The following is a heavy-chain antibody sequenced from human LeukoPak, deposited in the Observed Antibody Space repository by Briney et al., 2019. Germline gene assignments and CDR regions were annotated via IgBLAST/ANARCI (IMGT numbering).Heavy chain of an antibody. V-gene: IGHV3-53*01. D-gene: IGHD2-2*01. CDR2: IYPGGTT. Sequence: PGGSLRLSCAASGFTVSSNYMSWVRQAPGTGLEWVSVIYPGGTTYYADSVKGRFTISRDNSKNTVHLQMNSLRADDTAVYYCARMQGFCTGSSCYPRAFDIWGQGTMVSVSS. CDR1: GFTVSSNY. CDR3: ARMQGFCTGSSCYPRAFDI. J-gene: IGHJ3*02.